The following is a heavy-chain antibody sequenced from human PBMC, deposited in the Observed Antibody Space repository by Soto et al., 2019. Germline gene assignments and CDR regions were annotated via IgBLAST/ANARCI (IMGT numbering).Heavy chain of an antibody. CDR3: ARGDLLMVDY. J-gene: IGHJ4*02. D-gene: IGHD1-26*01. CDR2: INHSGST. V-gene: IGHV4-34*01. Sequence: SETLSLTCAVYGGSFSGYYWSWIRQPPGKGLEWIGEINHSGSTNYNPSLKSRVTISVDTSKNQFSLKLSSVTAADTAVYYCARGDLLMVDYWGQGNLVTVSS. CDR1: GGSFSGYY.